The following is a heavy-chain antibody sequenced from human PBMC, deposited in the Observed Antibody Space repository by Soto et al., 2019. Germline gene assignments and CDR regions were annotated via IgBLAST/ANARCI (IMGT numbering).Heavy chain of an antibody. J-gene: IGHJ4*02. V-gene: IGHV3-53*01. CDR2: IFSDDNT. D-gene: IGHD4-17*01. CDR3: ARDWNGDKYFDY. Sequence: DVQLVESGGGLIQPGGSLRLSCAASGITATNGHMSWVRQSPGKGLEWVSVIFSDDNTYYADSVKGRFTISRDTSKNTVYFQMNSLRADDTAVYYCARDWNGDKYFDYWDQGTLVTVSS. CDR1: GITATNGH.